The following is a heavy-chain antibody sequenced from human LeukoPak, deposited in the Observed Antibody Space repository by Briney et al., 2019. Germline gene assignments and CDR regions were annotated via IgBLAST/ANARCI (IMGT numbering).Heavy chain of an antibody. CDR1: GGSFSGYY. V-gene: IGHV4-34*01. D-gene: IGHD3-22*01. CDR2: INHSGST. CDR3: VTYYFGSSGPKKNY. Sequence: SETLSLTCAVYGGSFSGYYWSWIRQPPGKGLEWIGEINHSGSTNYNPSLKSRVTISVDTSKKQFSLKLSSVTAADTAVYYCVTYYFGSSGPKKNYWGQGTLVTVSS. J-gene: IGHJ4*02.